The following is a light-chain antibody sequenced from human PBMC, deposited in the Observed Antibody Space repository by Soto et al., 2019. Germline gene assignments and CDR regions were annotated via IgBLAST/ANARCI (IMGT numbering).Light chain of an antibody. CDR2: AAS. CDR3: QQYNSYPWT. CDR1: QGISSY. V-gene: IGKV1-9*01. J-gene: IGKJ1*01. Sequence: DIQLTQSPSFLSASVGDRVTITCRASQGISSYLAWYQQKPGQAPKLLIYAASTLPSGVPSRFSGRESGTAFTLTINSLQPDDFATYYCQQYNSYPWTFGQGTKVDIK.